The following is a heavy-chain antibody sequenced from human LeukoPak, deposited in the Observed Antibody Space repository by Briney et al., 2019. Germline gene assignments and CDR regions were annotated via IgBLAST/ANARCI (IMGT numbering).Heavy chain of an antibody. CDR2: IIPIFGTA. D-gene: IGHD6-6*01. CDR1: GGTFSSYA. CDR3: ASEFYSSSFYY. Sequence: ASVKVSCKASGGTFSSYAISWVRQAPGQGREWMGGIIPIFGTANYAQTFQGRVTITADESTRTAYMELSRLRSEDTAVYYCASEFYSSSFYYWGRGTLVTVSS. V-gene: IGHV1-69*13. J-gene: IGHJ4*02.